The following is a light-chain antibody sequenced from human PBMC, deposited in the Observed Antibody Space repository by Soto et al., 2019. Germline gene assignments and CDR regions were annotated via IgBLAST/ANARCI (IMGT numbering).Light chain of an antibody. CDR2: YVS. Sequence: QSALTQPASVSGSPGQSITISCTGTSSDVGGYNYVSWYQRHPRKAPKLMIYYVSNRPSGVSNRFSGSKSGNTASLTISGLQAEDEADFYCSSYTSSRNVVFGGGTKLTVL. J-gene: IGLJ2*01. CDR3: SSYTSSRNVV. CDR1: SSDVGGYNY. V-gene: IGLV2-14*03.